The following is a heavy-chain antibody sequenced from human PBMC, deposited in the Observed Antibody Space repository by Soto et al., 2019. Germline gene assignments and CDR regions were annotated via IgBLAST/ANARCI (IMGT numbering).Heavy chain of an antibody. Sequence: SGESLKISCKGSGYSFTSYWIGWVRQMPGKGLEWMGIIYPGDSDTRYSPSFQGQVTISADKSISTAYLQWSSLKASDTAMYYCARLSIGYCSGGSCPDYYYGMDVWGQGTTDTVSS. CDR2: IYPGDSDT. CDR3: ARLSIGYCSGGSCPDYYYGMDV. CDR1: GYSFTSYW. J-gene: IGHJ6*02. V-gene: IGHV5-51*01. D-gene: IGHD2-15*01.